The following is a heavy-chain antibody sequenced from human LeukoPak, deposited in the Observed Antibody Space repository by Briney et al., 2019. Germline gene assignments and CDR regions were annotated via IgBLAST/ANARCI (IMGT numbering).Heavy chain of an antibody. CDR3: ARGYDFWSGYYLSLPYFDY. CDR2: INHSGST. V-gene: IGHV4-34*01. D-gene: IGHD3-3*01. CDR1: GGSFSGYY. J-gene: IGHJ4*02. Sequence: PSETLSLTCAVYGGSFSGYYWSWLRQPPGKGLEWIGEINHSGSTNYNPSLKSRVTISVDTSKNQFSLKLSSVTAADTAVCYCARGYDFWSGYYLSLPYFDYWGQGTLVTVSS.